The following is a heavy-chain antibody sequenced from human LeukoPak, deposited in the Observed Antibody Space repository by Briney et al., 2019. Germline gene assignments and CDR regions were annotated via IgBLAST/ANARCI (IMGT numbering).Heavy chain of an antibody. D-gene: IGHD3-3*01. Sequence: SETLSLTCAVYGGSFSGYYWSWIRQPPGKGLEWIGEINHSGSTNYNPSLKSRVTISVDTSKNQFSLKLSSVTAADTAVYYCARDRDFWSGYYYMDVSGKGTTVTVSS. J-gene: IGHJ6*03. CDR1: GGSFSGYY. CDR2: INHSGST. V-gene: IGHV4-34*01. CDR3: ARDRDFWSGYYYMDV.